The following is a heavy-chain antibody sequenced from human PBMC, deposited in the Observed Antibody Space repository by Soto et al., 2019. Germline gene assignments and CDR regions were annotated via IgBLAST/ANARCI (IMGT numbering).Heavy chain of an antibody. CDR3: AGREKGKDAFDI. Sequence: SETLSLPCTVSGGYISRSSYYWGWNRQPPRKRLEWIGSIYYSGGTYNNPSLKSRVTISVDTSKNQFSLKLSSVTAADPVVYYWAGREKGKDAFDIWGQWTMVTVSS. CDR2: IYYSGGT. CDR1: GGYISRSSYY. J-gene: IGHJ3*02. V-gene: IGHV4-39*01.